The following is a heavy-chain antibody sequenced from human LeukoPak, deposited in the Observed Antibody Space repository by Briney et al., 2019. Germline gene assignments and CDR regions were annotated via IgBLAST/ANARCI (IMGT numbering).Heavy chain of an antibody. CDR1: GFTFSDYG. D-gene: IGHD3-3*01. CDR3: AKGLGYSQFLAVER. V-gene: IGHV3-30*18. Sequence: HTGRSLRLSCAASGFTFSDYGMQWVRQAPGKGLEWLALISSDGSNKYYADSLEGRFTVSRDNSKNILYLQMNRLRVEDTAVYYCAKGLGYSQFLAVERWGQGTLVTVSS. J-gene: IGHJ4*02. CDR2: ISSDGSNK.